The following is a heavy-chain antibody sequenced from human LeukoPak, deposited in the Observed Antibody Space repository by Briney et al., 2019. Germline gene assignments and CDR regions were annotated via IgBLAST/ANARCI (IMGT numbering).Heavy chain of an antibody. D-gene: IGHD2-2*01. CDR2: IAGSGDSA. CDR1: GFSFHSYA. Sequence: GGSLRLSCAASGFSFHSYAMSWVRQAPGKEAEWVAGIAGSGDSAYYTDSVQGRFTISRDNSMNTLHLQMNSLRVEDTAIYYCAKGGYCTSTSCSRCDPWGQGSLVTVSS. J-gene: IGHJ5*02. V-gene: IGHV3-23*01. CDR3: AKGGYCTSTSCSRCDP.